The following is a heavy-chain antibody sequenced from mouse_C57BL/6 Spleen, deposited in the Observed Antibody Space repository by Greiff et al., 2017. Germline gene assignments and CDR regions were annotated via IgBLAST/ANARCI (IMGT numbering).Heavy chain of an antibody. CDR3: ARDRDGYYEY. J-gene: IGHJ2*01. V-gene: IGHV5-16*01. Sequence: EVNVVESEGGLVQPGSSMKLSCTASGFTFSDYYMAWVRQVPEKGLEWVANINYDGSSTYYLDSLKSRFIISRDNAKNILYLQMSSLKSEDTATYYCARDRDGYYEYWGQGTTLTVSS. CDR1: GFTFSDYY. CDR2: INYDGSST. D-gene: IGHD2-3*01.